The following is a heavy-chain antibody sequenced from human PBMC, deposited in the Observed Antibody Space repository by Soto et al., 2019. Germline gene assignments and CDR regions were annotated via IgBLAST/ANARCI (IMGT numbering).Heavy chain of an antibody. CDR1: GYTFSSYG. CDR2: ISDYNGNT. J-gene: IGHJ6*02. V-gene: IGHV1-18*01. D-gene: IGHD3-10*01. CDR3: AGEGYYSGSGTYSPPRYYGMDV. Sequence: QVQLVQSGAEVKRAGASVKVSCKASGYTFSSYGLSWVRQAPGQGLEWMGWISDYNGNTHYAQKFQGRVIMTTDTSTRTAYMGLRSPRSDDTAVYFCAGEGYYSGSGTYSPPRYYGMDVWGQGTTVTVSS.